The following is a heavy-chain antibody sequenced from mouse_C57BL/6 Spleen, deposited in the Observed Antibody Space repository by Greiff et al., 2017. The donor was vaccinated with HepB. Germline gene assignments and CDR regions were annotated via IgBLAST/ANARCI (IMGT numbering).Heavy chain of an antibody. CDR3: ARGWEFYFDY. D-gene: IGHD1-1*02. CDR2: INPSTGGT. CDR1: GYSFTGYY. J-gene: IGHJ2*01. Sequence: EVQLQQSGPELVKPGASVKISCKASGYSFTGYYMNWVKQSPEKSLEWIGEINPSTGGTTYNQKFKAKATLTVDKSSSTAYMQLKSLTSEDSAVYYCARGWEFYFDYWGQGTTLTVSS. V-gene: IGHV1-42*01.